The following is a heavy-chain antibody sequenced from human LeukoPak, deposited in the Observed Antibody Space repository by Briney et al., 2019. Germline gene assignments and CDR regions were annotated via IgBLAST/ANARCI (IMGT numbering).Heavy chain of an antibody. V-gene: IGHV4-30-4*08. Sequence: SETLSLTCAVYGGSFSGYYWSWIRQPPGKGLEWIGYIYYSGSTYYNPSLKSRVTISVDTSKNQFSLKLSSVTAADTAVYYCARHYDSSGYRDAFDIWGQGTMVTVSS. J-gene: IGHJ3*02. CDR3: ARHYDSSGYRDAFDI. CDR2: IYYSGST. CDR1: GGSFSGYY. D-gene: IGHD3-22*01.